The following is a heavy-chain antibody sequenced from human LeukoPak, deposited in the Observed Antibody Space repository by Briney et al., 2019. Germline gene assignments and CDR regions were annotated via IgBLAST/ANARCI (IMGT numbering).Heavy chain of an antibody. CDR2: VMDSGRT. CDR3: VREHNIVIPTARTYYYYYMDV. Sequence: PSETLSLTCAVYGGTFSDYYWGWIRQSPGKGLEWIGEVMDSGRTNYNPSLKSRVTISIDTSKNQFSLRLSSMTAADTAVYYCVREHNIVIPTARTYYYYYMDVWGKGTTVTVSS. D-gene: IGHD5-12*01. J-gene: IGHJ6*03. V-gene: IGHV4-34*12. CDR1: GGTFSDYY.